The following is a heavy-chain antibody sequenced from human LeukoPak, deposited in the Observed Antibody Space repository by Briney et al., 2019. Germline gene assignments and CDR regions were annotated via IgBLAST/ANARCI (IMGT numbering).Heavy chain of an antibody. D-gene: IGHD3-10*01. CDR1: GGSISSGSYY. CDR3: ARGARVGLYYYYMDV. J-gene: IGHJ6*03. CDR2: IYTSAST. Sequence: PSETLSLTCTVSGGSISSGSYYWSWIRQPAGKGLEWIGRIYTSASTNYNPSLKSRVTISVDTSENQFSLKLSSVTAADTAVYYCARGARVGLYYYYMDVWGKGTTVTVSS. V-gene: IGHV4-61*02.